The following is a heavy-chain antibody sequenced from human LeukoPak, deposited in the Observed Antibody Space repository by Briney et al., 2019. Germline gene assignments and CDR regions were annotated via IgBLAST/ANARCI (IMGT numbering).Heavy chain of an antibody. D-gene: IGHD6-19*01. Sequence: GGSLRLSCAASGFSFSSYYMSWVRQAPGKGLEWVALINPDGSERYYVDSVKGRFTISRDNAKNSLYLQMDSLRDDDTAMYFCTRDLAAVPGPRMDVWGQGTTVTVSS. CDR1: GFSFSSYY. J-gene: IGHJ6*02. V-gene: IGHV3-7*03. CDR3: TRDLAAVPGPRMDV. CDR2: INPDGSER.